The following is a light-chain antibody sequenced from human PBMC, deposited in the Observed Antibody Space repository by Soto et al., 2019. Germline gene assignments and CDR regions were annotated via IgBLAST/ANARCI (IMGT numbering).Light chain of an antibody. CDR1: QSVAGN. CDR3: QQSNNWPPLT. Sequence: EIVMTQSPATLSVSPGETATLSCRASQSVAGNLAGYQQKPGQPPRLLIYGVSTMATGVPARFSGSGSETDFSLTISSLQIEDFALYYCQQSNNWPPLTFGGGTKVEIK. V-gene: IGKV3-15*01. J-gene: IGKJ4*01. CDR2: GVS.